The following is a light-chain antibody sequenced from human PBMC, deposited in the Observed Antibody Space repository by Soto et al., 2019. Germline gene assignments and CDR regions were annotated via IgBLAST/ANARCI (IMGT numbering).Light chain of an antibody. CDR2: DAS. CDR1: QSVSKY. J-gene: IGKJ4*01. Sequence: EIVLTQSPATLSLSPGERATLSCRASQSVSKYLAWYQQRPGQAPRLLIYDASNRATGIPAKFSGSGSGTDFTLAISSLEPELVAVYCCQQRSAWSLTFGGHTKVEI. CDR3: QQRSAWSLT. V-gene: IGKV3-11*01.